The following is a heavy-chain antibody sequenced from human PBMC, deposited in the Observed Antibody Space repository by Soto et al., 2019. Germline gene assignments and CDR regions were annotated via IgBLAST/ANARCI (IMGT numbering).Heavy chain of an antibody. J-gene: IGHJ5*02. CDR2: ICHTGST. D-gene: IGHD2-15*01. CDR1: GGSITNNAYS. Sequence: SETLSLTCAVSGGSITNNAYSWSWIRQPPGKGLEWIGYICHTGSTYYNPSLQSRVTLSVDRSKNQFSLQLSSVTAADTAVYYCARGGIYCSGGNCYAGAQYTWFDPWGHGTPVTVSS. CDR3: ARGGIYCSGGNCYAGAQYTWFDP. V-gene: IGHV4-30-2*01.